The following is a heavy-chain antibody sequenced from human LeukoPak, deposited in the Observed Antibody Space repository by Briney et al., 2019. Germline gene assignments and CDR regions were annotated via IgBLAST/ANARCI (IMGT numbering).Heavy chain of an antibody. Sequence: GSSVKVSCKASGGTFSNHDMNWVRQATGQGLEWMGWINPSSGNTGYAQKFQGRVTITRDTSISTAYMELSNLRSEDTAVYYCARGICGSTNCRVFDYWGQGTLVTVSS. D-gene: IGHD2-2*01. CDR2: INPSSGNT. J-gene: IGHJ4*02. CDR3: ARGICGSTNCRVFDY. CDR1: GGTFSNHD. V-gene: IGHV1-8*03.